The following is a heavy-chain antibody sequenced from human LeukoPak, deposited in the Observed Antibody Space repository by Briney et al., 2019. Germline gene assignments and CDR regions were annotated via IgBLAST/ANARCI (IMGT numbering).Heavy chain of an antibody. CDR3: ARGPTYDLWSGDSYSYYYMDV. D-gene: IGHD3-3*01. Sequence: ASVKVSCKASGYTFTNYGINWVRQATGQGLEWMGWMNPNNGNTGSAQKFQGRVMMTRDISISTAYMELSSLRSEDTAVYYCARGPTYDLWSGDSYSYYYMDVWGKGTTVTVSS. CDR2: MNPNNGNT. V-gene: IGHV1-8*01. J-gene: IGHJ6*03. CDR1: GYTFTNYG.